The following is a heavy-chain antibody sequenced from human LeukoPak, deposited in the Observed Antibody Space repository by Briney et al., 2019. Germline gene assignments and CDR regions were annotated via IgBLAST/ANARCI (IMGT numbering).Heavy chain of an antibody. CDR1: GFTFSHFG. D-gene: IGHD5-24*01. CDR3: VREGTSGNRDGYNSYDY. CDR2: IWYNGRNQ. J-gene: IGHJ4*02. Sequence: PGRSLRLSCAATGFTFSHFGMHWVRQAPGKGLEWVAVIWYNGRNQYYGDSVKGRFTISRDNFKNTLYLQMNSLRVEDTAMYYCVREGTSGNRDGYNSYDYWGQGTLVTVSS. V-gene: IGHV3-33*01.